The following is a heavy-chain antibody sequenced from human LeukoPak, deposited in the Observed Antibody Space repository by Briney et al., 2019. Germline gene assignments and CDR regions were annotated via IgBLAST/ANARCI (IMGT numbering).Heavy chain of an antibody. J-gene: IGHJ6*03. CDR2: INHSGST. Sequence: PSETLSLTCPVYGGSFSGYYWSWIRQPPGKGLEWIGEINHSGSTNYNPSLKSRVTISVDTSKNQFSLKLSSVTAADTAVYYCARGALTSDYDILTGYYMDVWGKGTTVTVSS. V-gene: IGHV4-34*01. D-gene: IGHD3-9*01. CDR1: GGSFSGYY. CDR3: ARGALTSDYDILTGYYMDV.